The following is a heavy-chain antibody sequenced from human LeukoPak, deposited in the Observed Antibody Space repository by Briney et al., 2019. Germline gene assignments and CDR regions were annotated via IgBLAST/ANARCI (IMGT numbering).Heavy chain of an antibody. V-gene: IGHV3-15*07. CDR3: TGWKNY. Sequence: GVSLRLSCAASGLTFNNAWMNWVRQAPGKGLEWVGRIKSKTDGETTDYAAFVRGRFTISRDDSKNTLYLQMNSLKAEDTAVYYCTGWKNYWGQGTLVTVSS. D-gene: IGHD1-1*01. J-gene: IGHJ4*02. CDR1: GLTFNNAW. CDR2: IKSKTDGETT.